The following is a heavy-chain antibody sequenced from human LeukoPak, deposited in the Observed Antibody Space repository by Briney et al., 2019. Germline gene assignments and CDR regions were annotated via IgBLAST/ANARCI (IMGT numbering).Heavy chain of an antibody. J-gene: IGHJ5*02. CDR1: GYTLTELS. Sequence: ASVKVSCKASGYTLTELSMHWVRQAPGKGLEWMGGFDPEDGETIYAQKFQGRVTMTEDTSTDTAYMELSSLRSEDTAVYYCATSGHSLYLGRGRYWFDPWGQGTLVTVSS. CDR2: FDPEDGET. D-gene: IGHD3-16*01. CDR3: ATSGHSLYLGRGRYWFDP. V-gene: IGHV1-24*01.